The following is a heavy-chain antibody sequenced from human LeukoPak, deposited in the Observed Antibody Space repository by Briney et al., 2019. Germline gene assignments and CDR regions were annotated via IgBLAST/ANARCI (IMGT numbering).Heavy chain of an antibody. CDR1: GFTFSNYW. D-gene: IGHD4-23*01. V-gene: IGHV3-7*02. CDR3: VLGHYGGLFDN. Sequence: GGSLRLSCVASGFTFSNYWMSWVRQAPGKGLEWVANIKEDGSEKYYVDSVKGRFTISRDNAKSSLYLQMNSLRVEDTAVYYCVLGHYGGLFDNWGQGALVTVSS. J-gene: IGHJ4*02. CDR2: IKEDGSEK.